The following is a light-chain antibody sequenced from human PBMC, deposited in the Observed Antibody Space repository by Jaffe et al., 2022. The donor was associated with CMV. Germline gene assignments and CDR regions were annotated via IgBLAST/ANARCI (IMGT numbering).Light chain of an antibody. J-gene: IGKJ2*01. CDR1: QSVLHRSNNKNY. CDR3: QQYYTLYT. Sequence: DIVMTQSPDSLAVSLGERATINCKSSQSVLHRSNNKNYLAWYQQKPGQPPKLLIYGASTRESGVPDRFSGSGSGTDFTLTISSLQAEDVAVYYCQQYYTLYTFGQGTKLEIK. CDR2: GAS. V-gene: IGKV4-1*01.